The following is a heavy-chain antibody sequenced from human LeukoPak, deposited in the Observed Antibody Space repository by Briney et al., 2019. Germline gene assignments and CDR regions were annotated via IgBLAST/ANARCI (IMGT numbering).Heavy chain of an antibody. CDR3: ARDQLYCSSSSCRNLGWFDP. J-gene: IGHJ5*02. Sequence: SETLSLTCTVSGGSIGSYYWSWIRQPPGKGLEWIGYIYYSGSTKYNPSLKSRVTMSIDTSKSQFSLKLSSVTAADTAVYYCARDQLYCSSSSCRNLGWFDPWGQGTLVTVPS. CDR2: IYYSGST. D-gene: IGHD2-2*01. CDR1: GGSIGSYY. V-gene: IGHV4-59*01.